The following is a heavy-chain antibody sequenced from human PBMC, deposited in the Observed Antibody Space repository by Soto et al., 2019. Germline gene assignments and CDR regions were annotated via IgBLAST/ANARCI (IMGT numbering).Heavy chain of an antibody. D-gene: IGHD6-13*01. CDR3: ATVSAAGPHGLDY. CDR1: GGSISSGGYS. V-gene: IGHV4-30-2*01. CDR2: IYHSGST. J-gene: IGHJ4*02. Sequence: PSETLSLTCAVSGGSISSGGYSWSWIRQPPGKGLEWIGYIYHSGSTYYNPSLKSRVTISVDRSKNQFSLKLSSVTAADTAVYYCATVSAAGPHGLDYWGQGTLVTVSS.